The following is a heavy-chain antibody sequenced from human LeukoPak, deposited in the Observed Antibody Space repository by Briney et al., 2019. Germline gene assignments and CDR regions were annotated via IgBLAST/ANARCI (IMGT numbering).Heavy chain of an antibody. Sequence: SETLSLTCTVSGGSISSYYWGWVRQPAGRGLEWIGRIYTTGKTDYNPSLKSRLTMSVDTSKRQFSLNLRSVTAADTAIYYCARHGYTASHYFLDFWSQGTLVTVSS. CDR3: ARHGYTASHYFLDF. CDR2: IYTTGKT. V-gene: IGHV4-4*07. D-gene: IGHD3-16*01. J-gene: IGHJ4*02. CDR1: GGSISSYY.